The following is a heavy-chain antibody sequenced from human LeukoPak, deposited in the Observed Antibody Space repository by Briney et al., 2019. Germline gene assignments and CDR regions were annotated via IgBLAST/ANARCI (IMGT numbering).Heavy chain of an antibody. J-gene: IGHJ6*02. CDR3: ARARYSVLFYYPMDV. CDR1: GGSLSGYS. Sequence: PSETLSLTCAVYGGSLSGYSWSWIRQPPGKGLEWIGEINHSGSTNYNPSLKSRVTMSVDTSKNQISLELSSVTAADTAVYYCARARYSVLFYYPMDVWGQGTTVTVSS. CDR2: INHSGST. V-gene: IGHV4-34*01. D-gene: IGHD5-18*01.